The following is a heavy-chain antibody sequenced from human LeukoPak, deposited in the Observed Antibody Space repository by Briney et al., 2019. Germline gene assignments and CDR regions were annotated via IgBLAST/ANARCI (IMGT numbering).Heavy chain of an antibody. D-gene: IGHD6-13*01. CDR2: ISGSGGST. CDR3: AKGVAAAGIFDY. J-gene: IGHJ4*02. CDR1: GFTFSSYA. Sequence: GGSLRLSCAASGFTFSSYAMSWVRQAPGKGLEWVSAISGSGGSTYYADSVKGRFTISRDNSKNTLYLQMNSLRAEDTTVYYCAKGVAAAGIFDYWGQGTLVTVSS. V-gene: IGHV3-23*01.